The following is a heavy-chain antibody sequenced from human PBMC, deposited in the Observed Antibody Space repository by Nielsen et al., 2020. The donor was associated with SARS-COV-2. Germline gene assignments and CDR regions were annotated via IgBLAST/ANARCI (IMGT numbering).Heavy chain of an antibody. Sequence: WIRQSPSRGLEWLGRTYYRSKWYNDYAVSVKSRITINSDTSKNQFSLHLNSVTPEDTAVYYCARARGAYGDYYYYYTDVWGKGTTVTVSS. CDR3: ARARGAYGDYYYYYTDV. D-gene: IGHD4-17*01. J-gene: IGHJ6*03. CDR2: TYYRSKWYN. V-gene: IGHV6-1*01.